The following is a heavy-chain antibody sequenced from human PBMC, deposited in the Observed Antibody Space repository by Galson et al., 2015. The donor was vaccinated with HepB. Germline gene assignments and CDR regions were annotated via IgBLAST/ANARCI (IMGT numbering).Heavy chain of an antibody. Sequence: SLRLSCAASGFTFSSYAMHWVRQAPGKGLEWVAVISYDGSNKYYADSVKGRFTISRDNSKNTLYLQMNSLRAEDTAVYYCAREHYDFWSGYHDFDYWGQGTLVTVSS. CDR1: GFTFSSYA. J-gene: IGHJ4*02. CDR3: AREHYDFWSGYHDFDY. CDR2: ISYDGSNK. D-gene: IGHD3-3*01. V-gene: IGHV3-30-3*01.